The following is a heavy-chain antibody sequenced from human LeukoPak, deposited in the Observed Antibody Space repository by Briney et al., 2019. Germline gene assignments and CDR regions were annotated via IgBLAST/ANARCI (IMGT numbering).Heavy chain of an antibody. CDR3: ARVDPLNCSSTSCSYYFDY. V-gene: IGHV4-34*01. Sequence: PSETLSLTCAVYGGSFSGYYWSWIRQPPGKGLEWIGEINHSGSTNYNPSLKSRVTISVGTSKNQFSLKLSSVTAADTAVYYCARVDPLNCSSTSCSYYFDYWGQGTLVTVSS. D-gene: IGHD2-2*01. J-gene: IGHJ4*02. CDR2: INHSGST. CDR1: GGSFSGYY.